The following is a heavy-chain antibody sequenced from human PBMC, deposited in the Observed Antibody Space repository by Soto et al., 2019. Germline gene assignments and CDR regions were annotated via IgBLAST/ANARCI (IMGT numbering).Heavy chain of an antibody. CDR1: GGSISSGGYY. D-gene: IGHD3-3*01. V-gene: IGHV4-31*03. J-gene: IGHJ4*02. CDR2: IYYSGST. Sequence: QVQLQESGPGLVKPSQTLSLTCTVSGGSISSGGYYWSWIRQHPGKGLEWIGYIYYSGSTYYNPSVKARVTISVDTPKNQYSLKLSSVTAADTAVYYCARGALGVVLDYWGQGTLVTVSS. CDR3: ARGALGVVLDY.